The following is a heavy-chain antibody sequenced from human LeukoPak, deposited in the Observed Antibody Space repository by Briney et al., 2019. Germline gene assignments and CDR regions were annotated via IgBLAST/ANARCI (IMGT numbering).Heavy chain of an antibody. CDR3: ARESGPIDY. CDR1: GFTFSRYW. CDR2: INPDGSTT. J-gene: IGHJ4*02. V-gene: IGHV3-74*01. Sequence: PGGSLRLSCAASGFTFSRYWIHWVRQAPGKGLEWVSRINPDGSTTTYADSVKGRFTISRDNAKNTVYLQMNSLRAEDTAVYYCARESGPIDYWGQGTLVTVSS.